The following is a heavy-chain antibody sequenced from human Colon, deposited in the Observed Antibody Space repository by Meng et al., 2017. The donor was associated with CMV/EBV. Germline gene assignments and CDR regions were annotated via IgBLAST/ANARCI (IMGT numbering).Heavy chain of an antibody. CDR3: ARGAYIGNHYSDWFDP. V-gene: IGHV3-11*01. Sequence: GFSLIDYYMSWIRQVPGKGLEWVSYISDSGNTVYYAGSVEGRFTISRDNAKNSLYLQMNRLRAEDTAVYYCARGAYIGNHYSDWFDPWGQGTLVTVSS. CDR2: ISDSGNTV. J-gene: IGHJ5*02. D-gene: IGHD1-14*01. CDR1: GFSLIDYY.